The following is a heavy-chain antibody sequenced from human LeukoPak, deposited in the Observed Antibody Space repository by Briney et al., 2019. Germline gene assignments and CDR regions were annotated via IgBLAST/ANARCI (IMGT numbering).Heavy chain of an antibody. D-gene: IGHD1-26*01. CDR3: ARSGSYQAFDY. V-gene: IGHV3-33*01. J-gene: IGHJ4*02. CDR1: GFTFRSYG. CDR2: IWNDGSNK. Sequence: GGSLRLSCAASGFTFRSYGMHWVRQAPGKGLEWVAVIWNDGSNKYYADSVKGRFTISRDNAKNSLYLQMNSLRAEDTAVYYCARSGSYQAFDYWGQGTLVTVSS.